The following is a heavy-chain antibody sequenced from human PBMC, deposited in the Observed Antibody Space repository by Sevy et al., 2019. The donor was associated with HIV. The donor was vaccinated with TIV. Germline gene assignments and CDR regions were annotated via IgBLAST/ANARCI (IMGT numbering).Heavy chain of an antibody. CDR2: ISYDGSNK. CDR1: GFTFSSYA. V-gene: IGHV3-30-3*01. J-gene: IGHJ6*02. D-gene: IGHD3-3*01. CDR3: ARARHGGGFWSGYYVDLQDYYYGMDV. Sequence: GGSLRVSCAASGFTFSSYAMHWVRQAPGKGLEWVAVISYDGSNKYYADSVKGRFTISRDNSKNTLYLQMNSLRAEDTAVYYWARARHGGGFWSGYYVDLQDYYYGMDVWGQGTTVTVSS.